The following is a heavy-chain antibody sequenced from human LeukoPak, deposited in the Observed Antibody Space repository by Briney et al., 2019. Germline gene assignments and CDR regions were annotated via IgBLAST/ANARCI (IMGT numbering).Heavy chain of an antibody. CDR2: FNSDGSGA. V-gene: IGHV3-74*01. D-gene: IGHD6-13*01. Sequence: GGSLRLSCAASGFTFSSNWMHWVRQAPGKGLVWVSRFNSDGSGARYADSVKGRFTISRDNAKNTLYLQMNSVRAEDTAVYYCATGPHIAAAFDYWGQGTLVTVSS. J-gene: IGHJ4*02. CDR1: GFTFSSNW. CDR3: ATGPHIAAAFDY.